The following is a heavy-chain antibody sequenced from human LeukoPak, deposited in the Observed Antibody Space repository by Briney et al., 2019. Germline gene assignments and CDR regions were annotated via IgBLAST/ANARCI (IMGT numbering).Heavy chain of an antibody. CDR3: ARGGSSWYYY. CDR2: IYYTGST. D-gene: IGHD6-13*01. Sequence: PSETLSLTCTVSGDSISSSSYYWGWIRQPPGKGLEWIGSIYYTGSTYYNPSLKSRVTISVDTSKNQFSLKLNSVTAADTAVYYCARGGSSWYYYWGQGTLVTVSS. V-gene: IGHV4-39*07. J-gene: IGHJ4*02. CDR1: GDSISSSSYY.